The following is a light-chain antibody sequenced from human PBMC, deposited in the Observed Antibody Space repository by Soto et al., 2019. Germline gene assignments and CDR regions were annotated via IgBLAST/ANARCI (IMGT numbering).Light chain of an antibody. CDR3: QQCNSYPYS. CDR2: AAS. Sequence: DIQLTQSPSFLSASVGDRVTITCRASQGISSYLAWYQQEPGKAPKLLIYAASTLQSGVPSRFSGSGSGTEFTLTISSLQPEDFATYYCQQCNSYPYSFGEGTKVEIK. J-gene: IGKJ2*03. CDR1: QGISSY. V-gene: IGKV1-9*01.